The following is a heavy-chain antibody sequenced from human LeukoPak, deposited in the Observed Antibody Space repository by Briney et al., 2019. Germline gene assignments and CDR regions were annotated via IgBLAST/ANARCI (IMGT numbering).Heavy chain of an antibody. J-gene: IGHJ4*02. CDR2: IWHVGSNK. Sequence: GGSLRLSCAASGFTFSTYGLHWVRQAPGKGLEWVALIWHVGSNKYYADSVKGRFTISRDNSKNTLYLQMNSLRAEDTAVYYCAREKQKYSSGWYCLDYWGQGTLVTVSS. CDR1: GFTFSTYG. V-gene: IGHV3-33*01. D-gene: IGHD6-19*01. CDR3: AREKQKYSSGWYCLDY.